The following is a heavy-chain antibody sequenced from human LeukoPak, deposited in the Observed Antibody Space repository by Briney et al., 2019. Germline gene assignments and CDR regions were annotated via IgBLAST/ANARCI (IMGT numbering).Heavy chain of an antibody. V-gene: IGHV3-48*03. CDR3: AELGITMIGGV. CDR2: ISSCGSTI. Sequence: GGSLRLSCAASGFTFSSYEMNWVRQAPGKGLAWVSYISSCGSTIYHADSVKGRFTISRDNAKNSLYLQMNSLRAEDTAVYYCAELGITMIGGVWGKGTTVTISS. J-gene: IGHJ6*04. D-gene: IGHD3-10*02. CDR1: GFTFSSYE.